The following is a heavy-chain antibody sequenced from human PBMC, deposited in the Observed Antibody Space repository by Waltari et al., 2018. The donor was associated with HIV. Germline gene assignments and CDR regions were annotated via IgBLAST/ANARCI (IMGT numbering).Heavy chain of an antibody. CDR1: GFTCSSYW. CDR2: IKQDGSEK. V-gene: IGHV3-7*04. Sequence: EVQLVESGGGLVQPGGYLRLSCAASGFTCSSYWMSWVRQAPGKGLEWVANIKQDGSEKYYVDSVNGRFTISRDNAENSLYLQMNSLRAEDTAVYYCARGGFYGSGSKVNWGQGTLVTVSS. J-gene: IGHJ4*02. CDR3: ARGGFYGSGSKVN. D-gene: IGHD3-10*01.